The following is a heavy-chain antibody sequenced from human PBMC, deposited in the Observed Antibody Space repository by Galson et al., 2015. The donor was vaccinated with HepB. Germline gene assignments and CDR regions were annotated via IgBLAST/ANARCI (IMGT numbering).Heavy chain of an antibody. V-gene: IGHV1-2*02. D-gene: IGHD2/OR15-2a*01. Sequence: SVKVSCKAPGYTFTGYYMHWVRQAPGQGLEWMGWINPNSGGTNYAQKFQGRVIMTRDTSISTAYMELSRLRSDDTAVYYCASNSIRLPAYDAFDIWGQGTMVTVSS. CDR2: INPNSGGT. J-gene: IGHJ3*02. CDR3: ASNSIRLPAYDAFDI. CDR1: GYTFTGYY.